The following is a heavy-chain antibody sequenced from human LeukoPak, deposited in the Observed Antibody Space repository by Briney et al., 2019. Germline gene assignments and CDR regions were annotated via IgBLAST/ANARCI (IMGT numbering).Heavy chain of an antibody. CDR1: GGSISNSNW. D-gene: IGHD3-10*01. Sequence: PSETLSLTCAVSGGSISNSNWWTWVRQPPGKGLEWIGGIYHTGSTNYNPSLKSRVTISVDKSKNQFSLKLSSVTAADTAVYYCARNRRWFGELLFDYWGQGTLVTVSS. V-gene: IGHV4-4*02. J-gene: IGHJ4*02. CDR2: IYHTGST. CDR3: ARNRRWFGELLFDY.